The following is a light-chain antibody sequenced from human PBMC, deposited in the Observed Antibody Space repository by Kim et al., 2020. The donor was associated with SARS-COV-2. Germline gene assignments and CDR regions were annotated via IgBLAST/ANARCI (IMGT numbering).Light chain of an antibody. J-gene: IGKJ4*01. Sequence: IVMTQSPATLSVSPGERVTLSCRASQSVRNNLAWYQQRPGQAPRLLIYGASTRATDVSDRFSGSGSGTEFTLTIRSLQSEDLAVYYCQQYNVWPLLTFGGGTKVDSK. CDR3: QQYNVWPLLT. CDR1: QSVRNN. V-gene: IGKV3-15*01. CDR2: GAS.